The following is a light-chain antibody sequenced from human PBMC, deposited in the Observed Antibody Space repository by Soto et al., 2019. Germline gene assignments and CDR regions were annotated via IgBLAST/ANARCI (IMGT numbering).Light chain of an antibody. CDR3: QHYNSYSEA. CDR2: KAS. Sequence: DIQMTQPPSTLSGSVGDRVTITCRPSQTISSWLAWYQQKPGKAPKLLIYKASTLKSGVPSRVSGSGSGTEFTLTISSLQPDDFATYYCQHYNSYSEAFGQGTKV. CDR1: QTISSW. V-gene: IGKV1-5*03. J-gene: IGKJ1*01.